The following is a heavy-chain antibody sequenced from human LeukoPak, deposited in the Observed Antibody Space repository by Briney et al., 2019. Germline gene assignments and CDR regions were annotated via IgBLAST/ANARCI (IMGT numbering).Heavy chain of an antibody. V-gene: IGHV1-8*03. Sequence: ASVKVSCKASGYTFTSYDINWVRQATGQGLEWMGWMNPNSGNTGYAQKFQGRVTITRNTSISTAYMELSSLRSEDTAVYYCARGRRGPYCGGDCYGAGFDYWGQGTPVTVSS. CDR2: MNPNSGNT. J-gene: IGHJ4*02. CDR1: GYTFTSYD. D-gene: IGHD2-21*02. CDR3: ARGRRGPYCGGDCYGAGFDY.